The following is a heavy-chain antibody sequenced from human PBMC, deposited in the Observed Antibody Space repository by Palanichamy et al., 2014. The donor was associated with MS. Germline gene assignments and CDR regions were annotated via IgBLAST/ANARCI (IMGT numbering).Heavy chain of an antibody. CDR3: VRENWNYDY. CDR1: GYTFTDRH. Sequence: QVQLVQSGAEVKNPGASVKVSRETSGYTFTDRHMHWVRQAPGQGLEWVGRINPKNGDTDCSQKFQGRVTVTRDTSINTAYMELFRLTSDDTAVYYCVRENWNYDYWGQGTLVTVSP. CDR2: INPKNGDT. J-gene: IGHJ4*02. V-gene: IGHV1-2*06. D-gene: IGHD1-7*01.